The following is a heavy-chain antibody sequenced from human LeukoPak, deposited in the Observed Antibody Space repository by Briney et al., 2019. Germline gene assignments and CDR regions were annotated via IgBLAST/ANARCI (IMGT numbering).Heavy chain of an antibody. CDR3: ARELSSYPDY. CDR2: ISSSSSYI. D-gene: IGHD3-22*01. J-gene: IGHJ4*02. CDR1: GFTFSSYE. V-gene: IGHV3-21*01. Sequence: SGGSLRLSCAASGFTFSSYEMNWVRQAPGKGLEWASSISSSSSYIYYADLVKGRFTISRDNSKNTLYLQMNSLRAEDTAVYYCARELSSYPDYWGQGTLVTVSS.